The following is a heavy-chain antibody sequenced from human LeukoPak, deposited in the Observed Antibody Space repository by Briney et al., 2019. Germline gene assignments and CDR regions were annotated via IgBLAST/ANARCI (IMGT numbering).Heavy chain of an antibody. J-gene: IGHJ4*02. CDR1: GFTFNSFW. CDR2: INNDESST. D-gene: IGHD4-23*01. Sequence: GGSLRLSCAASGFTFNSFWMHWVRQAPGKGLVWVSHINNDESSTSYADSVKGRFTISRDNAKNTLYLQMNSLRAEDTAVYYCARGPNSQDYWGQGTLVTVSS. CDR3: ARGPNSQDY. V-gene: IGHV3-74*01.